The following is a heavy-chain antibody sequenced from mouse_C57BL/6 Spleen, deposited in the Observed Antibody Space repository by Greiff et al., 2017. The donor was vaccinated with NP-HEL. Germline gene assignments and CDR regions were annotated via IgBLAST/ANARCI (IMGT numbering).Heavy chain of an antibody. D-gene: IGHD1-1*01. J-gene: IGHJ4*01. Sequence: QVQLQQSGAELVKPGASVKMSCKASGYTFTSYWITWVKQRPGQGLEWIGDIYPGSGSTNYNEKFKSKATLTVDTSSSTAYMQLSSLTSEDSAVYYCARSYYGSSYDYYAMDYWGQGTSVTVSS. CDR2: IYPGSGST. V-gene: IGHV1-55*01. CDR1: GYTFTSYW. CDR3: ARSYYGSSYDYYAMDY.